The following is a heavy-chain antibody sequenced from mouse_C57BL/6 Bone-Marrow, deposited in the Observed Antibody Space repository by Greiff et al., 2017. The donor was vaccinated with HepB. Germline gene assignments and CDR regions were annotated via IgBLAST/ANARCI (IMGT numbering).Heavy chain of an antibody. D-gene: IGHD4-1*01. CDR3: ARGGHWVDFDV. Sequence: QVQLQQPGAELVRPGSSVKLSCKASGYTFTSYWMDWVKQRPGQGLEWIGNIYPSDSETHYNQKFKDKATLTVDKSSSTAYMQLSSLTSEDSAVYYCARGGHWVDFDVWGTGTTVTVSS. CDR2: IYPSDSET. J-gene: IGHJ1*03. V-gene: IGHV1-61*01. CDR1: GYTFTSYW.